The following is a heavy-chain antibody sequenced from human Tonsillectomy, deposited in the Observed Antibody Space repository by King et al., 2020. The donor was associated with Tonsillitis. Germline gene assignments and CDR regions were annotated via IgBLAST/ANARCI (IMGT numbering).Heavy chain of an antibody. Sequence: QLQLQESGPGLVKPSQTLSLTCTVSGGSISSGTYYWSWIRQPAGKGLEWIGRIYTSGSTNYNPSLKSRVTISVDTSKNQFSLKLSSVTAADTAVYYCARGENSYGFWFDPWGQGSLVTVSS. CDR3: ARGENSYGFWFDP. D-gene: IGHD5-18*01. CDR2: IYTSGST. V-gene: IGHV4-61*02. CDR1: GGSISSGTYY. J-gene: IGHJ5*02.